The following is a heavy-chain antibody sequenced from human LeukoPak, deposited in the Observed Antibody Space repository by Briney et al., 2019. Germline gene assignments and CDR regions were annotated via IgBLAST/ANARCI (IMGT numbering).Heavy chain of an antibody. CDR1: GVSISSYS. Sequence: SETLSLTCTVSGVSISSYSWSWIRQPAGKGLEWVGRIYTSGSTNYNPSLKSRVTISVDTSKNQFSLKLSSVTAADTAVYYCARDSGSGSYLRAFDIWGQGTMVTVSS. D-gene: IGHD1-26*01. V-gene: IGHV4-4*07. CDR2: IYTSGST. CDR3: ARDSGSGSYLRAFDI. J-gene: IGHJ3*02.